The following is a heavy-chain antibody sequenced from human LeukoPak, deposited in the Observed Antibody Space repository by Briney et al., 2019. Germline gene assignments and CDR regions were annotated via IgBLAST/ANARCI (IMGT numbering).Heavy chain of an antibody. J-gene: IGHJ6*03. V-gene: IGHV4-59*12. CDR1: GGSISSYY. Sequence: SETLSLTCTVSGGSISSYYWNWIRQPPGKGLEWIGYIYYSGSTNYNPSLKSRVTISVDTSKNQFSLKLSSVTAADTAVYYCARGSVYYYYMDVWGKGTTVTVSS. CDR2: IYYSGST. CDR3: ARGSVYYYYMDV.